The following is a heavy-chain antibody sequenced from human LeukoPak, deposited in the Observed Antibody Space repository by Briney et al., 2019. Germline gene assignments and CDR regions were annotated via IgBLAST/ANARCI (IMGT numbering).Heavy chain of an antibody. CDR3: ARGPPSGAIRFDY. D-gene: IGHD3-10*01. CDR2: VYTSGST. Sequence: SETLSLTCTVSGGSIGSYYWSWIRQPAGKGLEWIGRVYTSGSTHYNPSLKSRVTMSVDTSKNQFSLKLSSVTAADTAVYYCARGPPSGAIRFDYWGQGTLVTVSS. CDR1: GGSIGSYY. V-gene: IGHV4-4*07. J-gene: IGHJ4*02.